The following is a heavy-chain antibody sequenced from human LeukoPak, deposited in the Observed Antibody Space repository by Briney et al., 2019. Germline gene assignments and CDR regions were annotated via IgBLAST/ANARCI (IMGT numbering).Heavy chain of an antibody. CDR3: ARDPRYSSGWYDY. Sequence: GASVKVSCKASGGTFSSYAISWVRQAPGQGLEWMGGIIPIFGTANYAQKFQGRVTITADESTSTAYMELRSLRSDDTAVYYCARDPRYSSGWYDYWGQGTLVTVSS. J-gene: IGHJ4*02. D-gene: IGHD6-19*01. CDR2: IIPIFGTA. V-gene: IGHV1-69*13. CDR1: GGTFSSYA.